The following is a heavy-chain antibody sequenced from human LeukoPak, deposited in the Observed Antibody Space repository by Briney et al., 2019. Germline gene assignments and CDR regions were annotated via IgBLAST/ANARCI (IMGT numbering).Heavy chain of an antibody. V-gene: IGHV7-4-1*02. Sequence: GASVKVSCKASGYTFSSCAINWVRQAPGQGLEYMGWIDTKTGNPTYAQGFTGRFVFSLDTSVSTAYLQISSLKAEDTAVYYCAIHPSDSSRYFSYWGQGALVTVSS. CDR3: AIHPSDSSRYFSY. J-gene: IGHJ4*02. CDR1: GYTFSSCA. CDR2: IDTKTGNP. D-gene: IGHD3-22*01.